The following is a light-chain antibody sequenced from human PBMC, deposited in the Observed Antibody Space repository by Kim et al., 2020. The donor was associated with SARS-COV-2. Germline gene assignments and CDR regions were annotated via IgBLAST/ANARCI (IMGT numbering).Light chain of an antibody. V-gene: IGKV3-20*01. CDR1: QCVSSSR. CDR2: SGS. Sequence: PGERATLSFSASQCVSSSRIAWYQQKPCQAPSLLIYSGSSSPTGIPDRFSGSVSGTDFTLTITRLELEDCAVYYCQKYSSSPLTFGQVTRL. J-gene: IGKJ5*01. CDR3: QKYSSSPLT.